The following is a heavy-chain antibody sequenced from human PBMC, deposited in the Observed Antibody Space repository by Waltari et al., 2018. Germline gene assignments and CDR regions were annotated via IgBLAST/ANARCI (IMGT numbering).Heavy chain of an antibody. CDR3: ARDPKVGATGVDY. CDR1: GFTFSSYS. J-gene: IGHJ4*02. CDR2: ISRSSRYI. Sequence: EVQLVESGGGLVKPGGSLRLSCAASGFTFSSYSMNWVRQAPGKGLEWVSSISRSSRYIYYADSVKGRFTISRDNGKNSLYLQMNSLRAEDTAVYYCARDPKVGATGVDYWGQGTLVTVSS. V-gene: IGHV3-21*01. D-gene: IGHD1-26*01.